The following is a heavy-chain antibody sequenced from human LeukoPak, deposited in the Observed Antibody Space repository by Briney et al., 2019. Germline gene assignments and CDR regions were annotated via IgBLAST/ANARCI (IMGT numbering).Heavy chain of an antibody. J-gene: IGHJ4*02. V-gene: IGHV3-30*18. CDR3: AKDRYSGLNTIDY. CDR1: GFTFSTYW. CDR2: ISYDGSYK. Sequence: GGSLRLSCAASGFTFSTYWMNWVRQAPGKGLEWVAVISYDGSYKFYADSVKGRFTISRDNSKSTLYLQMNSLRAEDTAVYYCAKDRYSGLNTIDYWGQGTLVTVSS. D-gene: IGHD6-13*01.